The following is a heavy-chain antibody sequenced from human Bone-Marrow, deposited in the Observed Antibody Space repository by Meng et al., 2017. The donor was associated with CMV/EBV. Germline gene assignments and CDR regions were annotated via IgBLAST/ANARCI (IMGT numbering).Heavy chain of an antibody. Sequence: GESLKISCAASGFTFSIYWMSWVRQAPGKGLEWVANIKQDGSEKYYVDSVWGRFAISKDNAKNSLYLQMNSLRAEDTAVYYCARDYLDSNHTGGLDVWGQGTMVTVSS. CDR3: ARDYLDSNHTGGLDV. CDR1: GFTFSIYW. D-gene: IGHD1-14*01. J-gene: IGHJ6*02. CDR2: IKQDGSEK. V-gene: IGHV3-7*01.